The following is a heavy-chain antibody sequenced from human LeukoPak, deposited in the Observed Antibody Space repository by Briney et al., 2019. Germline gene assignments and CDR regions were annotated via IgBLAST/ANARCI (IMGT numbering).Heavy chain of an antibody. J-gene: IGHJ4*02. Sequence: PGASVKVSCKVSGYTLTELSMHWVRQAPGKGLEWMGGFDPEDGETIYAQKFQGRVTMTEDTSTDTAYMELSSLRSEDTAVYYCARSVCQSGRAYIAADNWGQGTLVTVSS. CDR3: ARSVCQSGRAYIAADN. CDR2: FDPEDGET. V-gene: IGHV1-24*01. D-gene: IGHD6-13*01. CDR1: GYTLTELS.